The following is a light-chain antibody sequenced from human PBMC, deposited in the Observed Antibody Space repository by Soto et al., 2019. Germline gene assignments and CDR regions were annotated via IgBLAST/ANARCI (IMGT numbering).Light chain of an antibody. Sequence: EIVLTQSPATLSSFPGDIVTLSCRASQAVNTRLAWYQHKPGQAPRLLIYLASNRAAGVPARFSGSGSGTDFTLTISSLQPEDVATYYCQKYNSAPWTFGQGTKVDIK. J-gene: IGKJ1*01. CDR1: QAVNTR. V-gene: IGKV3D-11*01. CDR3: QKYNSAPWT. CDR2: LAS.